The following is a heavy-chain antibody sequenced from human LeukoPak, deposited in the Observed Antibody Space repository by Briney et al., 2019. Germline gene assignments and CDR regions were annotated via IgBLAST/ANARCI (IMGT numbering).Heavy chain of an antibody. D-gene: IGHD3-9*01. CDR1: GYTFTSYG. CDR3: ARDNYDILTGYYRTNYMDV. V-gene: IGHV1-18*01. CDR2: ISAYNGNT. J-gene: IGHJ6*03. Sequence: ASVKVSCKASGYTFTSYGISWVRQAPGQGLEWMGWISAYNGNTNYAQKLQGRVTMTTDTSTSTAYMELRSLRSDDTAVYYCARDNYDILTGYYRTNYMDVWGKGTTVTISS.